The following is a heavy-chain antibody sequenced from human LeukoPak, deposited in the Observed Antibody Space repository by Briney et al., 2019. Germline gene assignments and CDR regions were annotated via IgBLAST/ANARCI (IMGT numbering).Heavy chain of an antibody. CDR2: ISYDGSNK. CDR3: ASSSTIYYHGMDV. V-gene: IGHV3-30-3*01. J-gene: IGHJ6*02. CDR1: GFTFSSYA. Sequence: GGSLRLSCAASGFTFSSYAMHWVRQAPGKGLEWVAVISYDGSNKYYADSVKGRFTISRDNSENTLYLQMNSLRAEDTAVYYCASSSTIYYHGMDVWGQGTTVTVSS.